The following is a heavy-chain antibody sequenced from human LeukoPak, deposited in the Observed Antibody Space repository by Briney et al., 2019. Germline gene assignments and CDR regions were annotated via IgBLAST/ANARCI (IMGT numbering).Heavy chain of an antibody. CDR2: INQDGSEE. J-gene: IGHJ4*02. CDR3: AKGAYDYIEMGYFDD. Sequence: GGSLRLSCAASGFTFSNYWMTWVRQAPGKGLEWVAHINQDGSEEHYMDSVKARFTISRDISKNRLYLQMNSLRAEDTALYYCAKGAYDYIEMGYFDDWGQGTLVTVSS. V-gene: IGHV3-7*03. CDR1: GFTFSNYW. D-gene: IGHD5-12*01.